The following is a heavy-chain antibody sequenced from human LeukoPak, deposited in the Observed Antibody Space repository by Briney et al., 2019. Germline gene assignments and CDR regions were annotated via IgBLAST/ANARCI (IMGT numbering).Heavy chain of an antibody. Sequence: GGSLRLSCAASGFSFSTYAISWVRQAPGKGLEWVSAISGSGGSTYYADSVKGRFTISRDNSKNTLYLRVNSLRAEDTAIYYCARRTYDSSGYDYWGQGTLVTVSS. CDR2: ISGSGGST. V-gene: IGHV3-23*01. J-gene: IGHJ4*02. CDR3: ARRTYDSSGYDY. CDR1: GFSFSTYA. D-gene: IGHD3-22*01.